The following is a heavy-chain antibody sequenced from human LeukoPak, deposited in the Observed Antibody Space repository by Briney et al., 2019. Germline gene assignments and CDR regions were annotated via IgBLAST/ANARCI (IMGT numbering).Heavy chain of an antibody. J-gene: IGHJ4*02. CDR3: AREEIVNHYYGSGTYNFLDY. V-gene: IGHV3-7*01. CDR1: GFTFSRYW. Sequence: PGGSLRLSCAASGFTFSRYWMSWVRQAPGKGLGWVANIKEDGSEKYYVDSVKGRFTISRDNSKNTLYLQMNSLRAEDTAVYYCAREEIVNHYYGSGTYNFLDYWGQGTLVTVSS. CDR2: IKEDGSEK. D-gene: IGHD3-10*01.